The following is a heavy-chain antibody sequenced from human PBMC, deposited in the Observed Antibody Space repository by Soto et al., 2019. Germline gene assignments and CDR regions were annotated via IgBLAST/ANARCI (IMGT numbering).Heavy chain of an antibody. CDR3: ARESEDLTSNFDY. V-gene: IGHV3-21*01. J-gene: IGHJ4*02. CDR2: ISSTTNYI. Sequence: GGSLRLSCAASGFTSTRYSMNWVRQAPGKGLEWVSSISSTTNYIYYADSMKGRFTVSRDNAKNSVYLDMNSLSAEDTAVYYCARESEDLTSNFDYWGQGTLVTVS. CDR1: GFTSTRYS.